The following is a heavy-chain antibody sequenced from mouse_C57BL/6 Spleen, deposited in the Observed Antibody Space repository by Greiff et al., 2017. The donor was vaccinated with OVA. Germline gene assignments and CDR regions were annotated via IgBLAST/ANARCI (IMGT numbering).Heavy chain of an antibody. Sequence: QVQLQQSGAELVRPGASVKLSCKASGYTFTDYYINWVKQRPGQGLEWIARIYPGSGNTYYNEKFKGKATLTAEKSSSTAYMQLSSLTSEDSAVYFCARSGDYGNYFAWFAYWGQGTLVTVSA. CDR3: ARSGDYGNYFAWFAY. J-gene: IGHJ3*01. D-gene: IGHD2-1*01. V-gene: IGHV1-76*01. CDR1: GYTFTDYY. CDR2: IYPGSGNT.